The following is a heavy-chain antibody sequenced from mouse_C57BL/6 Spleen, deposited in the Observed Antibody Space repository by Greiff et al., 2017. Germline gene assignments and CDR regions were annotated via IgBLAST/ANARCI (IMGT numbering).Heavy chain of an antibody. CDR1: GYTFTSYW. CDR3: ARPLLWYPHFYAMDY. CDR2: INPSNGGT. D-gene: IGHD2-10*01. J-gene: IGHJ4*01. Sequence: QVQLKQPGTELVKPGASVKLSCKASGYTFTSYWMHWVKQRPGQGLEWIGNINPSNGGTNYNEKFKSKATLTVDKSSSTAYMQLSSLTSEDSAVYYCARPLLWYPHFYAMDYWGQGTSVTVSS. V-gene: IGHV1-53*01.